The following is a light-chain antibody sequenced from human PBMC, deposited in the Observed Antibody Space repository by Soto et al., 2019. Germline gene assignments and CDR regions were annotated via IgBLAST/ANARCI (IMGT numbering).Light chain of an antibody. CDR3: QKYSNWPRT. V-gene: IGKV3-15*01. J-gene: IGKJ5*01. CDR1: QSVSTK. Sequence: EIVMTQSPATLSVSPGARATLSCRASQSVSTKVVWYQQKPGQAPSLLIYGASTRATGVPARFSGSGSGTEFTLTITSLQSEDFAVYFCQKYSNWPRTFGQGTRVEIK. CDR2: GAS.